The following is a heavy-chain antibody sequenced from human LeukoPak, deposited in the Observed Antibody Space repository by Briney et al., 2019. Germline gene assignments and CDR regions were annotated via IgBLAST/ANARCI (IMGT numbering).Heavy chain of an antibody. D-gene: IGHD2-21*02. Sequence: ASVKVSCKASGYTFTSYYIHWVRQAPGQGLEWMGIINPSGGSTSYAQKFQGRVTMTRDTSTSTVYMELSSLRSEDTAVYYCARVPGAYCGGDCYSYAFDIWGQGTMVTVSS. V-gene: IGHV1-46*01. CDR3: ARVPGAYCGGDCYSYAFDI. CDR1: GYTFTSYY. J-gene: IGHJ3*02. CDR2: INPSGGST.